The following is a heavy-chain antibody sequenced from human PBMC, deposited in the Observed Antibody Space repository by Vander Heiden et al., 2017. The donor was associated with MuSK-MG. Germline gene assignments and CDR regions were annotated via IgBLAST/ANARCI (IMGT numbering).Heavy chain of an antibody. CDR2: IYYSGST. CDR1: GPSISSYY. CDR3: ASSIAARRFDY. D-gene: IGHD6-6*01. V-gene: IGHV4-59*01. J-gene: IGHJ4*02. Sequence: QVQLQESGPGLVKPSETLSLTCPVSGPSISSYYWSWIRQPPGKGLEWIGYIYYSGSTNYNPSLKSRVTISVDTSKNQFSLKLRSVTAADTAVYYCASSIAARRFDYWGQGTLVTVSS.